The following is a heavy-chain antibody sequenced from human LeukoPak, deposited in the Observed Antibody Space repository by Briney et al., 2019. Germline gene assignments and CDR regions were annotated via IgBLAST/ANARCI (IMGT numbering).Heavy chain of an antibody. CDR2: IRFDESDK. CDR1: GLIFSNFG. CDR3: VKDNPVCES. D-gene: IGHD2-8*01. J-gene: IGHJ5*02. V-gene: IGHV3-30*02. Sequence: GGSLRLSCAASGLIFSNFGMHWVRQAPGKGLEWVAFIRFDESDKFYADSVMGRFTISRDISKNTLFLQMNSLRVEDTAVYYCVKDNPVCESWGQGTLVTVSS.